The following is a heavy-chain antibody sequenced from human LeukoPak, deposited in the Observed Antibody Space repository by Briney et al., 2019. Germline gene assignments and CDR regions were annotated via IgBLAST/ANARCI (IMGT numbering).Heavy chain of an antibody. CDR3: ARTGGARHWFDP. CDR1: GYSFTSYW. V-gene: IGHV5-51*01. CDR2: IYPGDSDT. J-gene: IGHJ5*02. D-gene: IGHD1-14*01. Sequence: NPGESLKISCKCSGYSFTSYWIGWVRHMPGKDLGWMGIIYPGDSDTRYSPSFQGQVTSSADKSISTAYLQWSSLKASDTAMYYCARTGGARHWFDPWGQGTLVTVSS.